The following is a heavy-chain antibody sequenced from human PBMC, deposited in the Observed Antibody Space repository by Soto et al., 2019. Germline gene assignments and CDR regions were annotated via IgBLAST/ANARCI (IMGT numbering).Heavy chain of an antibody. CDR3: AKQLEGRDLDY. Sequence: EVRLLESGGGLVQPGGSLRLSCAVSGFTFSNCAMSWVRQAPGKGLEWVSSISSSGVDTYYTDSVKGRFTISGDISKNTLYLEMNSLRDDDTAVHDCAKQLEGRDLDYWGQGTLVTVSS. D-gene: IGHD6-13*01. J-gene: IGHJ4*02. CDR1: GFTFSNCA. CDR2: ISSSGVDT. V-gene: IGHV3-23*01.